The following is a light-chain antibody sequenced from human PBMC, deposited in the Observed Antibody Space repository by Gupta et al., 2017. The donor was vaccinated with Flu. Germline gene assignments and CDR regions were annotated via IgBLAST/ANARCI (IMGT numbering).Light chain of an antibody. J-gene: IGKJ4*01. CDR3: QQSYSTPPLT. Sequence: DIQMTQSSSSLSASVGDRVNITCRASQSISSYLNWYQQKPGKATKLLIYAASSLQSGVPSRFSGSGSGTDFTLTISSLQPEDFATYYCQQSYSTPPLTFGGGTKVEIK. CDR2: AAS. CDR1: QSISSY. V-gene: IGKV1-39*01.